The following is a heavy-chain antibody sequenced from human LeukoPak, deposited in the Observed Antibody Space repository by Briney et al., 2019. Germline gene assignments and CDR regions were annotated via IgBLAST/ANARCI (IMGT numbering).Heavy chain of an antibody. D-gene: IGHD6-19*01. V-gene: IGHV3-48*03. CDR1: GFTFSSYE. J-gene: IGHJ4*02. CDR3: ARGLRVSGWDD. Sequence: PGGSLRLSCAASGFTFSSYEMNWVRQAPGKGLEWVPYISSSGSTIYYADSVKGRFTISRDNAKNSLYLQMNSLRAEDTAVYYCARGLRVSGWDDWGQGTLVTVSS. CDR2: ISSSGSTI.